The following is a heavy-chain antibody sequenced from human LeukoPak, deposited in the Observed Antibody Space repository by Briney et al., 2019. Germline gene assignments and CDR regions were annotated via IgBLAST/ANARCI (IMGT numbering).Heavy chain of an antibody. D-gene: IGHD3-10*01. J-gene: IGHJ4*02. Sequence: PSETLSLTCAVYGGSFSGYYWSWLRQPPGKGLEWIGEINHSGSTNYNPSLKSRVTISVDTSKNQFSLKLSSVTAADTAVYYCARSGGVINNYYFDYWGQGTLVTVSS. CDR2: INHSGST. CDR3: ARSGGVINNYYFDY. CDR1: GGSFSGYY. V-gene: IGHV4-34*01.